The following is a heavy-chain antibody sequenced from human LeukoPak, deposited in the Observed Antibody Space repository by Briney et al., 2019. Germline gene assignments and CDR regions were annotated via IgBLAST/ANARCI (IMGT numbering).Heavy chain of an antibody. Sequence: KPPETLSLTCTVSGGSISSYYWSWIRQPPGKGLEWIGYIYYSGSTNYNPSLKSRVTISVDTSKNQFSLKLSSVTAADTAVYYCARNGHSSSWYRSSYYYDMDVWGQGTTVTVSS. V-gene: IGHV4-59*01. CDR2: IYYSGST. J-gene: IGHJ6*02. CDR3: ARNGHSSSWYRSSYYYDMDV. D-gene: IGHD6-13*01. CDR1: GGSISSYY.